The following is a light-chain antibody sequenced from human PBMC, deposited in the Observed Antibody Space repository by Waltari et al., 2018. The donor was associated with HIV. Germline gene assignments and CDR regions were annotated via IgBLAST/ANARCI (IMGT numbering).Light chain of an antibody. CDR3: CSYADDYTWV. CDR2: DVN. Sequence: QSALTQPRSVSGSPGQSVTISCTGTSSDVGDYNYFSWYQQHPAKAPKLMIFDVNKRPSEVPDRVSGSKSGNTASLTISGLQAEDEADYYCCSYADDYTWVFGGGTKLTVL. J-gene: IGLJ3*02. CDR1: SSDVGDYNY. V-gene: IGLV2-11*01.